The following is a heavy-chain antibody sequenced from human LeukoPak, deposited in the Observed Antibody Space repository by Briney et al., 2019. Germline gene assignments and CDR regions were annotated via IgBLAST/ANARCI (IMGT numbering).Heavy chain of an antibody. CDR2: IIPILGIA. CDR3: ARGRTVVVVAAMWFDP. D-gene: IGHD2-15*01. J-gene: IGHJ5*02. Sequence: SVKVSCKASGGTFSSYAISWVRQAPGQGLEWMGRIIPILGIANYAQKFQGRVTITADKSTSTAYMELSSLRSQDTAVYYCARGRTVVVVAAMWFDPWGQGTLVTVSS. V-gene: IGHV1-69*04. CDR1: GGTFSSYA.